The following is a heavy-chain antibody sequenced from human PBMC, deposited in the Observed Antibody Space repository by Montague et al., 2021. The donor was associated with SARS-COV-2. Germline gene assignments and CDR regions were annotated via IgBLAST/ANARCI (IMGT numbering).Heavy chain of an antibody. CDR2: INHSGTT. CDR1: GGSFSGYY. Sequence: SETLSLTCAVYGGSFSGYYWNWIRQPPGKGLEWMGEINHSGTTNYNPSLKSRVTISVDTSKNQFSLKLSSVTAADTAVYYCAGGVVVVVHRGYPARRGWFDPWGQGTLVSVSS. CDR3: AGGVVVVVHRGYPARRGWFDP. J-gene: IGHJ5*02. V-gene: IGHV4-34*01. D-gene: IGHD2-15*01.